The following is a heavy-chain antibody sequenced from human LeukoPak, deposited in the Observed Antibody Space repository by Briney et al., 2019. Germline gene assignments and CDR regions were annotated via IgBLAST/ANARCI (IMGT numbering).Heavy chain of an antibody. CDR3: ARAPTYYDFWSGYSPVAFDY. CDR1: GFTFSDYW. V-gene: IGHV3-7*01. D-gene: IGHD3-3*01. J-gene: IGHJ4*02. CDR2: IKQDGSEK. Sequence: HSGGSLRLSCAASGFTFSDYWMSWVRQAPGKGLEWVANIKQDGSEKYYVDSVKGRFTISRDNAKNSLYLQMNSLRAEDTAVYYCARAPTYYDFWSGYSPVAFDYWGQGTLVTVSS.